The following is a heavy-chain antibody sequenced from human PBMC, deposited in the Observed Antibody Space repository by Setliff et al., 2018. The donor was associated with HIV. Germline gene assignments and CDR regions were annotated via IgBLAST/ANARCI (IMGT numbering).Heavy chain of an antibody. Sequence: ASVKVSCKPSGYTFTTYGLSWVRQAPGQGLEWMGWISTYSDETSSSQNLQGRLTMTTDTSTGTAYMELSSLRSEDTAVYYCARGNRGGRQWLVNYYYYYGMDVWGQGTTVTVSS. V-gene: IGHV1-18*01. D-gene: IGHD6-19*01. CDR2: ISTYSDET. CDR3: ARGNRGGRQWLVNYYYYYGMDV. CDR1: GYTFTTYG. J-gene: IGHJ6*02.